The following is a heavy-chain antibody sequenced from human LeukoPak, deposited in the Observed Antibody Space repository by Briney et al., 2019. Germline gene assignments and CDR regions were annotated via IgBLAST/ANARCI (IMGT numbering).Heavy chain of an antibody. CDR1: GYSISSGYY. D-gene: IGHD2-2*01. V-gene: IGHV4-38-2*02. J-gene: IGHJ4*02. CDR2: IYHSGST. Sequence: SETLSLTCTVSGYSISSGYYWGWIRQPPGKGLEWIGSIYHSGSTYYNPSLKSRVTISVDTSKNQFSLKLSSVTAADTAVYYCARLWRYCSSTSCYSFDYWGQGTLVTVSS. CDR3: ARLWRYCSSTSCYSFDY.